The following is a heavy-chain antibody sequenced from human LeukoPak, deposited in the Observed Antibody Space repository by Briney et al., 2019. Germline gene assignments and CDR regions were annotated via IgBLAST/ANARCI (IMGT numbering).Heavy chain of an antibody. CDR3: ARDSIAAAGADY. CDR1: GYTFTGYY. CDR2: INPNSGGT. V-gene: IGHV1-2*02. D-gene: IGHD6-13*01. J-gene: IGHJ4*02. Sequence: GASVKVSCKASGYTFTGYYMHWVRQAPGQGLEWMGWINPNSGGTNYAQKFQDRVTMTRDTSISTAYMELSRLRSDDTAVYYCARDSIAAAGADYWGQGTLVTVSS.